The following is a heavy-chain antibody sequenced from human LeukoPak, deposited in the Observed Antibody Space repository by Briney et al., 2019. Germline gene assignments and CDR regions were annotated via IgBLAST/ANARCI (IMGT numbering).Heavy chain of an antibody. D-gene: IGHD3-3*01. CDR1: GGSISSYY. CDR2: IYYSGST. Sequence: SETLSLTCTVSGGSISSYYWSWIRQPPGKGLEWIGYIYYSGSTNYNPSLKSRVTISVDTSKNQFSLKLSSATAADTAVYYCARGPIFGVVTTWGQGTLVTVSS. V-gene: IGHV4-59*01. CDR3: ARGPIFGVVTT. J-gene: IGHJ4*02.